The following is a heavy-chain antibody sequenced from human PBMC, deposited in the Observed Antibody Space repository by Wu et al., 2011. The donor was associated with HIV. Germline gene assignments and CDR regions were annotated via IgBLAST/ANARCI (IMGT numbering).Heavy chain of an antibody. D-gene: IGHD3-22*01. CDR1: GGTFNSYA. J-gene: IGHJ2*01. V-gene: IGHV1-69*14. Sequence: QVQVVQPGAEVKKPGSSVKVSCKASGGTFNSYAISWVRQAPGQGLEWMGRIIPIFGTANYAQKFQGRVTIIADRSTTTVYMELSSLGSEDTAVYYCARSRYDSSAYNGNGYFDLWGRGTLVTVSS. CDR3: ARSRYDSSAYNGNGYFDL. CDR2: IIPIFGTA.